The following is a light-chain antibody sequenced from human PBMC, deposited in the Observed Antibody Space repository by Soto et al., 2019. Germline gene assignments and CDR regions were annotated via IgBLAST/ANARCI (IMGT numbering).Light chain of an antibody. CDR2: DYT. Sequence: QPVLTQPPSVSGAPGQRVTISCTGTSSNIGTGYNVHWYQQLPGTAPKLLINDYTKPPSGVPHRFSGSKSGATASLAITGLQAEDEADYYCQSYDSSLSGSVFGGATKVTVL. CDR1: SSNIGTGYN. V-gene: IGLV1-40*01. J-gene: IGLJ2*01. CDR3: QSYDSSLSGSV.